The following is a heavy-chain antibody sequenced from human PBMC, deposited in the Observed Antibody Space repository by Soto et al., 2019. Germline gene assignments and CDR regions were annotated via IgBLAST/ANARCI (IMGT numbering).Heavy chain of an antibody. CDR2: ISAYNGNT. D-gene: IGHD3-22*01. V-gene: IGHV1-18*04. CDR3: ARDPLITMIVVVVYGMDV. J-gene: IGHJ6*02. CDR1: RYTFTSYG. Sequence: GASVKASCKASRYTFTSYGIRWVRQAPGQGLEWMGWISAYNGNTNYAQKLQGRVTMTTDTSTSTDYMELRSLRSDDTAVYYCARDPLITMIVVVVYGMDVWGQGTTVTVSS.